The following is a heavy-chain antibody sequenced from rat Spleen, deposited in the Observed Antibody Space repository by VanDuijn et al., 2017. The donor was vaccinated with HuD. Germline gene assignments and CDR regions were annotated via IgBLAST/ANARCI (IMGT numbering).Heavy chain of an antibody. D-gene: IGHD1-2*01. Sequence: EVQLVESGGGLVQPGRSLKLSCAASGFTFSNYGMHWIRQAPTKGLEWVASISPSGGSIYYPDSVRGRFTISRDPAQNTLYLQMDSLRSEDTATYYCAKENTIAAGGVMDAWGQGASVTVSS. CDR3: AKENTIAAGGVMDA. CDR1: GFTFSNYG. J-gene: IGHJ4*01. V-gene: IGHV5-19*01. CDR2: ISPSGGSI.